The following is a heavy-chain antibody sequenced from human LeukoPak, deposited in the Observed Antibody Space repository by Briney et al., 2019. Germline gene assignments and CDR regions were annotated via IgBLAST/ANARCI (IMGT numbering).Heavy chain of an antibody. J-gene: IGHJ5*02. CDR2: IYTSGST. CDR3: ARPHADYDFWSGYGNWFDP. V-gene: IGHV4-4*07. CDR1: GGSISSYY. Sequence: SETLSLTCTVSGGSISSYYWSWIRQPAGKGLEWIGRIYTSGSTNYNPSLKSRVTMSVDTSKNQFSLKLSSVTAADTAVYYCARPHADYDFWSGYGNWFDPWGQGTLVTVSS. D-gene: IGHD3-3*01.